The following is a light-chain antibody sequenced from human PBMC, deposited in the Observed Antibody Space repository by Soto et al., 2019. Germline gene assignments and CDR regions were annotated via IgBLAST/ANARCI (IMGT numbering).Light chain of an antibody. V-gene: IGLV2-14*01. CDR2: DVR. Sequence: QSALTQPASVSGSPGQSITISCTGTSSDVGGYNFVSWYQQHPGKAPKLLIYDVRNRPSGVSNLFSGSKSANTASLTISGLQADDEADYYCTSYTSSNTLYVFGTGTKVTVL. J-gene: IGLJ1*01. CDR1: SSDVGGYNF. CDR3: TSYTSSNTLYV.